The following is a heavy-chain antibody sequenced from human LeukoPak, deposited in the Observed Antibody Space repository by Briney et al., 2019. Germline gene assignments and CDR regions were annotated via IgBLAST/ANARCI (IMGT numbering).Heavy chain of an antibody. Sequence: ASVKVSCKASGYTFTGYYMHWVRQAPGQGLEWMGRINPNSGGTNYAQKFQGRVTMTRDTSVSTAYMELSRLRSDDTAVYHCARVAAAAGAFRLGYWGQGTLVTVSS. CDR3: ARVAAAAGAFRLGY. D-gene: IGHD6-13*01. J-gene: IGHJ4*02. V-gene: IGHV1-2*06. CDR2: INPNSGGT. CDR1: GYTFTGYY.